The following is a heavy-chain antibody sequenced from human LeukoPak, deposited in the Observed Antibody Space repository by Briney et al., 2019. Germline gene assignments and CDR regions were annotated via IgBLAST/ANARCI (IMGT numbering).Heavy chain of an antibody. D-gene: IGHD3-22*01. CDR1: GFTFGDYA. CDR2: IRSKADGGTT. V-gene: IGHV3-49*03. J-gene: IGHJ4*02. CDR3: TTTIEEYYYDSSGYYSYGDY. Sequence: GRSLRLSCTASGFTFGDYAMSWFRQAPGKGLEWVGFIRSKADGGTTEYAASVKGRFTISRDDSKSIAYLQMNSLKTEDTAVYYCTTTIEEYYYDSSGYYSYGDYWGQGTLVTVSS.